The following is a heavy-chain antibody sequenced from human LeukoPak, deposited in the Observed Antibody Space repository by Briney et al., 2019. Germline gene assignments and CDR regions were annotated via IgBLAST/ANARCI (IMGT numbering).Heavy chain of an antibody. CDR1: GFTFSRSW. V-gene: IGHV3-7*03. Sequence: EGSLRLSCAASGFTFSRSWMSWVRQPPGKGLEWVANISPDGSTKYHMDSVKGRFTISRDNAKDSLYLEMSRLRDDDTAMYYCATGASGSWDFGGQGTLVTVSS. D-gene: IGHD6-13*01. CDR3: ATGASGSWDF. CDR2: ISPDGSTK. J-gene: IGHJ4*02.